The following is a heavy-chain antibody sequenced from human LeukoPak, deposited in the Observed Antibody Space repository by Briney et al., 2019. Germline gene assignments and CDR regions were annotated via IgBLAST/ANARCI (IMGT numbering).Heavy chain of an antibody. Sequence: SETLSLTCTVSGGSISSSSYYWGWIRQPPGKGLEWIGSIYYSGSTYYNPSLKSRVTISVDTSKNQFSLKLSSVTAADTAVYYCARHTTYYDILTGYSDYYMDVWGKGTTVTISS. CDR1: GGSISSSSYY. J-gene: IGHJ6*03. CDR3: ARHTTYYDILTGYSDYYMDV. V-gene: IGHV4-39*01. CDR2: IYYSGST. D-gene: IGHD3-9*01.